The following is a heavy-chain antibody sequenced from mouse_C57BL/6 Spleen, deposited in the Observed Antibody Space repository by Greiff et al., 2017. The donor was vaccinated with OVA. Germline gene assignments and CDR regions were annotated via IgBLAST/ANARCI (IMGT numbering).Heavy chain of an antibody. J-gene: IGHJ2*01. CDR2: ISSGSSTI. CDR3: ARRTVVVPFDY. CDR1: GFTFSDYG. D-gene: IGHD1-1*01. V-gene: IGHV5-17*01. Sequence: EVQLVESGGGLVKPGGSLKLSCAASGFTFSDYGMHWVRQAPEKGLEWVAYISSGSSTIYYADTVKGRFTISRDNAKNTLFLQMTSLRSEDTAMYYCARRTVVVPFDYWGQGTTLTVSS.